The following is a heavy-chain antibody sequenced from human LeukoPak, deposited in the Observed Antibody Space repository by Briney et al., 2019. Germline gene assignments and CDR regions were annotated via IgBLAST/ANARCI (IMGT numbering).Heavy chain of an antibody. J-gene: IGHJ5*02. CDR1: GFTFSSYS. V-gene: IGHV3-21*01. CDR2: ISSSSSYI. CDR3: ARDAGNWFDP. Sequence: PGGSLRLSCAASGFTFSSYSMNWVRQAPGKGLEWVSSISSSSSYIYYADSVKGRFTISRDNAKNSLYLQVNSLRAEDTAVYYCARDAGNWFDPWGQGTLVTVSS.